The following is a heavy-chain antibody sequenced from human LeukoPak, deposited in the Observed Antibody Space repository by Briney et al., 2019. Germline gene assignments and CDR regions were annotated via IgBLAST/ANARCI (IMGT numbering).Heavy chain of an antibody. J-gene: IGHJ6*02. D-gene: IGHD2-21*01. CDR2: IYYSGST. V-gene: IGHV4-39*01. Sequence: SETLSLTCAVSGDSISSTSYYWGRIRRPPGKGLEWIGSIYYSGSTYYNPSLKSRVTISVDTSKNQFSLKLSSVTAADTAVYYCARNSYHYGMDVWGQGTTVTVSS. CDR1: GDSISSTSYY. CDR3: ARNSYHYGMDV.